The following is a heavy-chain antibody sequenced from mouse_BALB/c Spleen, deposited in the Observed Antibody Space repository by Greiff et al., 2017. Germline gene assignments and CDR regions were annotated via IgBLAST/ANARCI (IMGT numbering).Heavy chain of an antibody. V-gene: IGHV1S56*01. J-gene: IGHJ2*01. CDR3: ANKNCFAY. Sequence: QVHVKQSGPELVKPGASVKMSCKASGYTFTSYYIHWVKQRPGQGLEWIGWIYPGDGSTKYKEKFKGKTTLTADKSSSTAYMLLSSLTSEDSAIYFCANKNCFAYWGQGTPLTVSS. CDR1: GYTFTSYY. CDR2: IYPGDGST.